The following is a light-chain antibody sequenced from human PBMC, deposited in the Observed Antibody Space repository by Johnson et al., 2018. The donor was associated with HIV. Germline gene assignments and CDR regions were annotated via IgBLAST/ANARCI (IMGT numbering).Light chain of an antibody. J-gene: IGLJ1*01. CDR3: GTWDSSSYV. CDR2: ENN. Sequence: QAVLTQPPSVSAAPGQKVTISCSGSSPNIGNNYVSWYQQLPGTAPKLLIYENNKRPSGIPDRFSGSKSGTSATLGITGLQTGDEADYYCGTWDSSSYVFGTGTKVTVL. CDR1: SPNIGNNY. V-gene: IGLV1-51*02.